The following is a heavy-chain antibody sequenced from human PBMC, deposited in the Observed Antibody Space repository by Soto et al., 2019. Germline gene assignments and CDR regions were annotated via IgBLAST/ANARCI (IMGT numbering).Heavy chain of an antibody. CDR1: GGSISSYY. Sequence: QVQLQESGPGLVKSSETLSLTCTVSGGSISSYYWSWIRQPAGKGLEWIGRIYSSGSTNYHPSLKSRFNMSVDMSKNQFSLKLRSVTAADTAVYYCARMVRGGYSSSSAIDYWGQGTLVTVSS. J-gene: IGHJ4*02. CDR3: ARMVRGGYSSSSAIDY. D-gene: IGHD6-6*01. V-gene: IGHV4-4*07. CDR2: IYSSGST.